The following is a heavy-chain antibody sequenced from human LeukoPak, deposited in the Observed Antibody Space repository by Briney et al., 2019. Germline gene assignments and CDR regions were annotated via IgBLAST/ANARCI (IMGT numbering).Heavy chain of an antibody. CDR2: INHSGSI. D-gene: IGHD3-22*01. CDR1: GGSFSGYY. J-gene: IGHJ4*02. Sequence: SETLSLTSAVYGGSFSGYYWSWIRQPPGKGLEWIGEINHSGSINYNPSLKSRVTVSIDRSKNQFSLRLSSVTAADTAVYFCARGLSDYYDSSGYRGLLDYWGQGILVTVSS. V-gene: IGHV4-34*01. CDR3: ARGLSDYYDSSGYRGLLDY.